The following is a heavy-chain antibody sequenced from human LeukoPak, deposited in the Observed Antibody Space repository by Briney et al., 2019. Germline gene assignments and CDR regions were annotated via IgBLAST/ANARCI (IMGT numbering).Heavy chain of an antibody. Sequence: WGSLRLSCAASGFTFSNYWMHWVRQAPGKGPVWVSRINTDGNITTYADSVKGRFSISRDNAKNALYLQMNGLRAEDTAVFYCARELSGSISRHFDYWGQGTLVTVSS. D-gene: IGHD2-15*01. CDR2: INTDGNIT. CDR1: GFTFSNYW. V-gene: IGHV3-74*01. J-gene: IGHJ4*02. CDR3: ARELSGSISRHFDY.